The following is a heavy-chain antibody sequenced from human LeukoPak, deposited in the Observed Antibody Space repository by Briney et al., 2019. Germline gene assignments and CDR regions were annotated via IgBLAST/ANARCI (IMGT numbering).Heavy chain of an antibody. V-gene: IGHV3-20*04. CDR2: INWNGGST. CDR3: ARDCIGCHGFDS. J-gene: IGHJ4*02. Sequence: GGSLRLSCAASGFTFDDYGMSWVRQAPGKGLEWVSGINWNGGSTGYADSVKGRFTISRDNAKNSLYLQMNSLRAEDTAVYYCARDCIGCHGFDSWGQGTLVTVSS. CDR1: GFTFDDYG. D-gene: IGHD1-26*01.